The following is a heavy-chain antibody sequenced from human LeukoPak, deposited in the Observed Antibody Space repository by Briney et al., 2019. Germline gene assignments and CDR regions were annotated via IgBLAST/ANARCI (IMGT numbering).Heavy chain of an antibody. V-gene: IGHV1-2*02. D-gene: IGHD2-15*01. CDR2: INPNSGGT. CDR3: ARDGGILGYCSGGSCYPNMDV. Sequence: ASVKVSCKASGYTFTGYYMHWVRQAPGQGLEWMGWINPNSGGTNYAQKFQGRVTMTRDTSISTAYMELSRLRSDDTAVYYCARDGGILGYCSGGSCYPNMDVWGKGTTVTVSS. CDR1: GYTFTGYY. J-gene: IGHJ6*03.